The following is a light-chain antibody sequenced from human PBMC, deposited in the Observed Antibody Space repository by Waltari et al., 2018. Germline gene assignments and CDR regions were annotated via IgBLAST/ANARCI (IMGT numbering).Light chain of an antibody. CDR2: DVS. Sequence: QSALTQPVSVSGSPGQSIVISCTGTSSDVGGYDYVFWYQQHPGKVPKLLIYDVSARPSGVSNRFSGSKSGNTASLTISGLQAEDEADYYCTSFTSSRTYVFGTGTKVTVL. V-gene: IGLV2-14*03. J-gene: IGLJ1*01. CDR1: SSDVGGYDY. CDR3: TSFTSSRTYV.